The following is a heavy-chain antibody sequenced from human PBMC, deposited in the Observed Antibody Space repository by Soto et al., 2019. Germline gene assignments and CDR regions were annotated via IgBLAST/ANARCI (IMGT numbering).Heavy chain of an antibody. J-gene: IGHJ3*02. Sequence: EVQLVESGGGLVKPGGPLGLPLQASGLPFISFSLNWVRQAPGKGLEWVPSISSSRSYIDDEDSVKGRFTISRDNAKNSLYLQMNSLRAEDTAVYYCARGYHYYDSSGYDKWDAFDIWGQGTMVTVSS. CDR3: ARGYHYYDSSGYDKWDAFDI. CDR2: ISSSRSYI. D-gene: IGHD3-22*01. V-gene: IGHV3-21*01. CDR1: GLPFISFS.